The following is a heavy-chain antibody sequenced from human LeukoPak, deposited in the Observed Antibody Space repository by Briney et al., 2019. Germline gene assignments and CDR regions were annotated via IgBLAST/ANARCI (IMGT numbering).Heavy chain of an antibody. CDR3: ARSPHYYDRIDY. D-gene: IGHD3-22*01. CDR2: IYYSGST. V-gene: IGHV4-59*01. J-gene: IGHJ4*02. Sequence: PSETLSLTCTVSGGSISSYYWSWIRQPPGKGLEWIGYIYYSGSTNYNPSLKSRVTISVDTSKNQFSLKLSSVTAADTAVYYCARSPHYYDRIDYWGQGTLVTVSS. CDR1: GGSISSYY.